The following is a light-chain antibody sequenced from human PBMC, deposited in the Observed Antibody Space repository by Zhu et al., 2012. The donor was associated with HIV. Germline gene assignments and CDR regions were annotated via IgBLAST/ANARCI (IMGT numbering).Light chain of an antibody. Sequence: EIVLTQSPGTLSLSPGERATLSCRASQSVGSSYLAWYQQKLGQAPRLLIYGASRRATGIPDRFSGSGSGTDFTLTISRLEPEDFAVYYCQQYGSSPPMYTFGQGTKLEIK. J-gene: IGKJ2*01. CDR2: GAS. V-gene: IGKV3-20*01. CDR1: QSVGSSY. CDR3: QQYGSSPPMYT.